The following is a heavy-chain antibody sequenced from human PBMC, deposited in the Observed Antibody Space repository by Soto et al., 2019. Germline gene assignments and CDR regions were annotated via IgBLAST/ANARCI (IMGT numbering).Heavy chain of an antibody. V-gene: IGHV4-59*01. CDR2: IYYSGST. Sequence: PSETLSLTCTVSGGSISSYYWSWIRQPPGKGLEWIGYIYYSGSTNYNPSLKSRVTISVDTSKNQFSLKLSSVTAADTAVYYCARDQGVYYYYYGMDVWGQGTTVTVSS. CDR3: ARDQGVYYYYYGMDV. J-gene: IGHJ6*02. D-gene: IGHD6-13*01. CDR1: GGSISSYY.